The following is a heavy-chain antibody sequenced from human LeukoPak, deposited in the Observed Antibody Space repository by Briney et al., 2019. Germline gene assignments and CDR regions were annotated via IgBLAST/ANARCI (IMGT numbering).Heavy chain of an antibody. CDR3: ARESSEGSYHFDY. J-gene: IGHJ4*02. CDR2: ASISGGTI. Sequence: GGSLRHSCAAPGFIFSDYYMSWIRQAPGKGLERVSYASISGGTIYYADSVKGRFTLSRDNAKNSLYLQMNSLRAEDTAVYYCARESSEGSYHFDYWGQGTLVTVSS. V-gene: IGHV3-11*01. D-gene: IGHD1-26*01. CDR1: GFIFSDYY.